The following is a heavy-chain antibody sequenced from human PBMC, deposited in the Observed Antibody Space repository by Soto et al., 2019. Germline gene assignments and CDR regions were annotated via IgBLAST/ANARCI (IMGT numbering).Heavy chain of an antibody. CDR3: ARDYPYYDYIWGSYRPRSNAFDI. CDR1: GGSFSGYY. V-gene: IGHV4-34*01. Sequence: PSETLSLTCAVYGGSFSGYYWSWIRQPPGKGLEWIGEINHSGSTNYNPSLKSRVTISVDTSKNQFSLKLSSVTAADTAVYYCARDYPYYDYIWGSYRPRSNAFDIWGQGTMVTVSS. CDR2: INHSGST. J-gene: IGHJ3*02. D-gene: IGHD3-16*02.